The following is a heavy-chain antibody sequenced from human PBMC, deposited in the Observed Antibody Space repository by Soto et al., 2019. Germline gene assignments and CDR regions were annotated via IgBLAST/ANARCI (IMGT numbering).Heavy chain of an antibody. CDR1: GFTFGDYA. D-gene: IGHD3-3*01. Sequence: EVQLVESGGGLVQPGRSLRLSCTASGFTFGDYAVSWFRQAPGKGLEWISFIRSNLYGGTTEYAASVQGRFTISRDDSKSLATLPMNRPKTEDAAVYYFVRTSTYDQFWNGYPSSFYFEYWGQGALVTVS. CDR3: VRTSTYDQFWNGYPSSFYFEY. J-gene: IGHJ4*02. V-gene: IGHV3-49*03. CDR2: IRSNLYGGTT.